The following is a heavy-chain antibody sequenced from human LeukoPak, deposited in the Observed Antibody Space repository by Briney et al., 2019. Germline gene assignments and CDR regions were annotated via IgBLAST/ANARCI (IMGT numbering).Heavy chain of an antibody. D-gene: IGHD3-22*01. CDR2: ISGSGGST. CDR3: AKGDISGYYTAAFDY. Sequence: GGSLRLSCAASGFTLSSYAMSWVRQAPGKGLEWVSAISGSGGSTYYADSVKGRFTISRDNSKNTLYLQMNSLRAEDTAVYYCAKGDISGYYTAAFDYWGQGTLVTVSS. CDR1: GFTLSSYA. V-gene: IGHV3-23*01. J-gene: IGHJ4*02.